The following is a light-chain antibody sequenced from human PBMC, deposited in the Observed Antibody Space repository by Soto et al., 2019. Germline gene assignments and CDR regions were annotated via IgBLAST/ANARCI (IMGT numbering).Light chain of an antibody. Sequence: QSVLTQPPSVSGAPGQRVTICCTGSSSNIVAGYDVHWCQQLPGTAPKLLIYGNSNRPSGVPDRFSGSKSGTSASLAITGLQAEDEADYYCQSYDSSLSGAVFGGGTTVTVL. J-gene: IGLJ2*01. CDR3: QSYDSSLSGAV. V-gene: IGLV1-40*01. CDR1: SSNIVAGYD. CDR2: GNS.